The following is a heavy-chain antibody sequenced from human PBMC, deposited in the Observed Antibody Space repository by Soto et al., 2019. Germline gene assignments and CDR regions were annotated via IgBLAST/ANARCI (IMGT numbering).Heavy chain of an antibody. V-gene: IGHV3-74*01. CDR2: VNSVGTST. CDR3: ARGGSSSRLSYFDY. J-gene: IGHJ4*02. CDR1: GFTFSSYW. Sequence: PGGSLRLSCAASGFTFSSYWMHWVRQAPGKGLVWVSRVNSVGTSTSYADSVKGRFTISRDNAKNTLYLQMNSLRAEDTAVYYSARGGSSSRLSYFDYWGQVTLVTFSS. D-gene: IGHD6-6*01.